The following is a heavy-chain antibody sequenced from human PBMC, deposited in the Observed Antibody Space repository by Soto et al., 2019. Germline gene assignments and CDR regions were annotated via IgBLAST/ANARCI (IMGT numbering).Heavy chain of an antibody. CDR1: GYSFTGYY. CDR3: ASLQTSGWYGVH. V-gene: IGHV1-2*02. CDR2: IYPNSGDT. J-gene: IGHJ4*02. Sequence: ASVKVSCKASGYSFTGYYIHWLRQAPGQGLEWMGWIYPNSGDTKSAQKFQGRLTLTRDTSITTAYMELSSLRSDDTAIYYCASLQTSGWYGVHWGQGTMVTVSS. D-gene: IGHD6-19*01.